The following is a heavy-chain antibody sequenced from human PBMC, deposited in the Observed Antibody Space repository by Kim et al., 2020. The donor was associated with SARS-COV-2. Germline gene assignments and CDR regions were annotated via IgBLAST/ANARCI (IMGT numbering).Heavy chain of an antibody. CDR3: ARGLGIVEEDH. J-gene: IGHJ4*02. CDR2: TNPNNGNP. Sequence: ASVKVSCKASGYTFTSYDINWLRQVPGQGLEWMGWTNPNNGNPGYAQKFKGRVTVTRNTSISTAYLELSSLRSEDTAVYYCARGLGIVEEDHWGQGTLVTVSS. D-gene: IGHD1-26*01. CDR1: GYTFTSYD. V-gene: IGHV1-8*01.